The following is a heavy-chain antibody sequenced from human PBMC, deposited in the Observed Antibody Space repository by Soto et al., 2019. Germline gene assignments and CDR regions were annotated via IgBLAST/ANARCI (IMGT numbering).Heavy chain of an antibody. J-gene: IGHJ4*02. D-gene: IGHD3-22*01. V-gene: IGHV1-3*01. Sequence: AASVKVSCKASGYTITSYGMHWVRQAPGQRLEWMGWISAGNGNTKYSQKFQGRVTITRDTSASTAYMELSSLRSEDTAVYYCARGYYEVSSGYLTPYYFDSWGQGTLVTVSS. CDR2: ISAGNGNT. CDR3: ARGYYEVSSGYLTPYYFDS. CDR1: GYTITSYG.